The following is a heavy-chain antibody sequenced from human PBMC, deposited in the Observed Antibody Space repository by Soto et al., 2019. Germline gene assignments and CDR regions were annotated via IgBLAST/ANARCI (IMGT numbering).Heavy chain of an antibody. Sequence: GASVKVSCKASGYTFTSYYMHWVRQAPGQGLEWMGIINPSGGSTSYAQKFQGRVTMTRDTSTSTVYMELSSLRSEDTAVYYCARVMEGVFGVVVPYGMDVWGQGTTVTVSS. CDR1: GYTFTSYY. CDR3: ARVMEGVFGVVVPYGMDV. V-gene: IGHV1-46*01. CDR2: INPSGGST. D-gene: IGHD3-3*01. J-gene: IGHJ6*02.